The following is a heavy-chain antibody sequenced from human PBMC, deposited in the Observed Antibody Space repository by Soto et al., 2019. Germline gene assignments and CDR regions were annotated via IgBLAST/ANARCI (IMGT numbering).Heavy chain of an antibody. J-gene: IGHJ3*02. CDR2: FDPEDGET. CDR1: GYTLTELS. Sequence: QVPLVQSGAEVKKPGASVKVSCQVSGYTLTELSMHWVRQAPGTGLEWLGGFDPEDGETIYAQKFQGRVTMTEDTSNNTAYMELSSLRSEDTAVYYCATQRGRYYGSGGQTRDAFDIWGQGTMVTVSS. V-gene: IGHV1-24*01. D-gene: IGHD3-10*01. CDR3: ATQRGRYYGSGGQTRDAFDI.